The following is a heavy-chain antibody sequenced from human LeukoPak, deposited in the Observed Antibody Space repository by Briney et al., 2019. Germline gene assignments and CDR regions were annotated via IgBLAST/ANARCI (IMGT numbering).Heavy chain of an antibody. CDR1: GYTFTSYG. CDR2: ISAYNGNT. D-gene: IGHD3-22*01. Sequence: GASVKVSCKASGYTFTSYGISWVRQAPGQGLEWMGWISAYNGNTNYAQKFQGRVTMTRETSISTAYMELSRLRSDDTAVYYCARTPMMVVVITSHFDYWGQGTLVTVSS. CDR3: ARTPMMVVVITSHFDY. J-gene: IGHJ4*02. V-gene: IGHV1-18*01.